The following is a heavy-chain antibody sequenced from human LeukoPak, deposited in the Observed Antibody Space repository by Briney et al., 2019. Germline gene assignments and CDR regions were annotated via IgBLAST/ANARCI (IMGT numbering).Heavy chain of an antibody. CDR1: GFTFSNYW. Sequence: GGSLRLSCAAYGFTFSNYWMSWVRQAPGRGLEWVANIKQDGTEKYYVDSVKGRFTISRDNAKDSLYLQMNSLRAEDTAVYSCAREARFGQRLVQYFHHWGQGTLVTVSS. V-gene: IGHV3-7*04. J-gene: IGHJ1*01. CDR2: IKQDGTEK. CDR3: AREARFGQRLVQYFHH. D-gene: IGHD6-19*01.